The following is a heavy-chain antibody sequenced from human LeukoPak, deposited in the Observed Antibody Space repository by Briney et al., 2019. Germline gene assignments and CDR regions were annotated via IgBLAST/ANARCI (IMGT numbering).Heavy chain of an antibody. J-gene: IGHJ4*02. CDR1: GFTFSAYA. V-gene: IGHV3-23*01. CDR3: ARVVRSQFDSSGYFYFDS. Sequence: GGSLRLSCAASGFTFSAYAMSWVRQAPGKGLEWLSTLTSNGGSKYYADSVTGRFTISRDISKNTLYLEMNSLRAEDTAVYYCARVVRSQFDSSGYFYFDSWGQGTLVTVSS. D-gene: IGHD3-22*01. CDR2: LTSNGGSK.